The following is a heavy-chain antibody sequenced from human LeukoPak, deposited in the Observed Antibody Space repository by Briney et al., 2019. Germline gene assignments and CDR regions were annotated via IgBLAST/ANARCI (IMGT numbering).Heavy chain of an antibody. V-gene: IGHV3-23*01. D-gene: IGHD3-22*01. J-gene: IGHJ4*02. CDR1: GFTFSSYA. Sequence: GGSLRLSCAASGFTFSSYAMSWVRQAPGKGLEWVSAISGSGGSTYYADSVKGRFTISRDNSKNTLCLQMNSLRAEDTAVYYCAKDIGGLDDSSGYVLDYWGQGTLVTVSS. CDR3: AKDIGGLDDSSGYVLDY. CDR2: ISGSGGST.